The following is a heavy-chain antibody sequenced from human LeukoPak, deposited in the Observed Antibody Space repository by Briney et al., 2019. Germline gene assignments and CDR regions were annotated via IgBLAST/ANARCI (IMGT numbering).Heavy chain of an antibody. CDR2: INPNSGGT. Sequence: ASVKVSCKASGYTFTGYYMHWVRQAPGQGLEWMGWINPNSGGTNYAQKLQGRVTMTRDTSISTAYMELSRLRSDDTAVYYCAGGSSYAAAGVYYYYYGMDVWGQGTTVTVSS. CDR1: GYTFTGYY. CDR3: AGGSSYAAAGVYYYYYGMDV. J-gene: IGHJ6*02. D-gene: IGHD6-13*01. V-gene: IGHV1-2*02.